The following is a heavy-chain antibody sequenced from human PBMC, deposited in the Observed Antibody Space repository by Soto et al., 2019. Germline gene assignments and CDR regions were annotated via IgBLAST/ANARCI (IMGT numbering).Heavy chain of an antibody. CDR3: ARGLILWFGELARRGGYYYYMDV. CDR2: MNDSGDI. Sequence: QVQLQQWGAGLLKPSETLSLTCAVYGGSFSGYQWSWIRQTPGKGLEWIGGMNDSGDINYNPSLKSRVTILVDSPRRRNSRRLSTVTSAATPGYYCARGLILWFGELARRGGYYYYMDVWGKGTTVTVSS. V-gene: IGHV4-34*01. CDR1: GGSFSGYQ. D-gene: IGHD3-10*01. J-gene: IGHJ6*03.